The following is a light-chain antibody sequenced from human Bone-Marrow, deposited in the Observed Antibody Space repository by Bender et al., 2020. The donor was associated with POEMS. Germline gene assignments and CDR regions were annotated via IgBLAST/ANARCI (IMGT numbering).Light chain of an antibody. Sequence: QSALTQPASVSGSPGQSITISCTGTRSDVGSYNLVSWYQQHPVKAPKLIIYEVTKRPSGISNRFSGSKSGNTASLTVSGLQAEDEADYYCCSYAGGTTDVLFGGGTKLTVL. V-gene: IGLV2-23*02. CDR1: RSDVGSYNL. J-gene: IGLJ3*02. CDR3: CSYAGGTTDVL. CDR2: EVT.